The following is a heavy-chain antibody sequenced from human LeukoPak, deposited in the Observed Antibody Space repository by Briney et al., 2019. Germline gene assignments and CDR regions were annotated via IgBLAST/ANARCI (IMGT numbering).Heavy chain of an antibody. V-gene: IGHV4-38-2*02. D-gene: IGHD3-10*01. CDR2: INHSGST. CDR3: ARGRRGPQDY. Sequence: PSETLSLTCTVSGYSISSGYYWGWIRQPPGKGLEWIGEINHSGSTNYNPSLKSRVTISVDTSKNQFSLKLSSVTAADTAVYYCARGRRGPQDYWGQGTLVTVSS. J-gene: IGHJ4*02. CDR1: GYSISSGYY.